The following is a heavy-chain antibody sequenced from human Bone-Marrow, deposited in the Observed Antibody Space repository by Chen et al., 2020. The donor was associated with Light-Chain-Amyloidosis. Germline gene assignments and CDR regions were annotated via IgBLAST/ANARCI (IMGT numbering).Heavy chain of an antibody. V-gene: IGHV3-74*01. D-gene: IGHD2-2*01. CDR2: ITTDGSST. J-gene: IGHJ3*02. Sequence: EVQLVESGGGLVQPGGSLRLSCVASGFTFSSYWMHWVRQAPWKGLVWVSRITTDGSSTSYADSVKGRFTISRDNAKNTLFLQMSSLRADDTAVYYCARDSDCRSTSCYPLGTFDIWGQGTMVTVSS. CDR3: ARDSDCRSTSCYPLGTFDI. CDR1: GFTFSSYW.